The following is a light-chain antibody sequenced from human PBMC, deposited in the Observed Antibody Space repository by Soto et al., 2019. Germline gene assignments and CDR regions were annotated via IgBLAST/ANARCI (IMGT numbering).Light chain of an antibody. Sequence: QSVLTQPPSVSGAPGQRVTISCTGSSSNIGAGYGVHWYQRRPGTAPRLVISGNINRPSGVPDRFSGSTSGTSASLAISGLQAEDEGDYYCQYYDSILSPRSVFGTRTRSPS. CDR2: GNI. CDR3: QYYDSILSPRSV. CDR1: SSNIGAGYG. J-gene: IGLJ1*01. V-gene: IGLV1-40*01.